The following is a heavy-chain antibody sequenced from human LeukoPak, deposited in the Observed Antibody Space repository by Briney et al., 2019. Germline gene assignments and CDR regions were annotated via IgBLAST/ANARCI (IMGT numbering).Heavy chain of an antibody. D-gene: IGHD3-9*01. CDR3: ARDHISHYDVLTGSDY. J-gene: IGHJ4*02. CDR2: ISPFTGNK. Sequence: ASVKVSCKTSGYTFRNYGVNWVRQAPGQGLEWMGWISPFTGNKNYAQNLQGRLTMTTDTSTTTAYMELRSLRSDDTAVYYCARDHISHYDVLTGSDYWGQGTLVTVSS. CDR1: GYTFRNYG. V-gene: IGHV1-18*01.